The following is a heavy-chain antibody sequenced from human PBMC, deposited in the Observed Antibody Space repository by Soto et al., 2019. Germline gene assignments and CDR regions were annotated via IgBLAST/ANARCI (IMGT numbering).Heavy chain of an antibody. Sequence: ASVKVSCKASGYSFKDHNMHWVRQAPGRGLEWVGIINPSGEHTNYAQQFRGRVAMTRDTSTSTAYMELRSLRSEDTAVYFCARISCKGGSCYFDFDHWGQGTLVTVSS. CDR1: GYSFKDHN. V-gene: IGHV1-46*02. J-gene: IGHJ4*02. D-gene: IGHD2-15*01. CDR3: ARISCKGGSCYFDFDH. CDR2: INPSGEHT.